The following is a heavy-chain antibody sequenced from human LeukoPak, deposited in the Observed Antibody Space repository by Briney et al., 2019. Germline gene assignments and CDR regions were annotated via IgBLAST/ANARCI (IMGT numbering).Heavy chain of an antibody. CDR1: GYTFTSYY. CDR2: INPSGGST. V-gene: IGHV1-46*01. D-gene: IGHD6-19*01. Sequence: ASVKVSCKASGYTFTSYYMHWVRQAPGQGLEWMGIINPSGGSTSYAQKFQGRVTMTRDTSTSTVYMELSSLRSEDTAVYYCARSRNIKLYPAAGWYGYWGQGTLVTVSS. CDR3: ARSRNIKLYPAAGWYGY. J-gene: IGHJ4*02.